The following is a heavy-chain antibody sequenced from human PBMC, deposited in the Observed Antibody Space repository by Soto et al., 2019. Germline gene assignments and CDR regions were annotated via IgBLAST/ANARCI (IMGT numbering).Heavy chain of an antibody. Sequence: GESLKICCKGSGYSFTSYWISWVRQMPGKVLEWMGRIDPSDSYTNYSPSFQGHVTISADKSISTAYLQWSSLKASDTAMYYCASSYSCSADHRNRFTPSGQRTLDPGSS. CDR3: ASSYSCSADHRNRFTP. J-gene: IGHJ5*02. D-gene: IGHD6-6*01. V-gene: IGHV5-10-1*01. CDR2: IDPSDSYT. CDR1: GYSFTSYW.